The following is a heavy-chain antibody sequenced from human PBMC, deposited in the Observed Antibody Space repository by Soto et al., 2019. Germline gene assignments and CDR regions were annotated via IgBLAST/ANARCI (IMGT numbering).Heavy chain of an antibody. J-gene: IGHJ6*03. Sequence: QVQLVQSGAEVKKPGSSVKVSCEASGGSFTSYIFTWVRQAPGQGLEWMGRVIPIQGTANYALKFQDRVTITEDKSTNTVYMELRSLRPEETALYYCAKSLVFVDNAYMDVWGKGTPVTVSS. CDR3: AKSLVFVDNAYMDV. V-gene: IGHV1-69*08. D-gene: IGHD2-21*01. CDR1: GGSFTSYI. CDR2: VIPIQGTA.